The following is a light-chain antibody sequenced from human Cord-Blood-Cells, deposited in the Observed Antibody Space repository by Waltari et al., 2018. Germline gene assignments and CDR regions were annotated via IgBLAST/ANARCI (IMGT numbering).Light chain of an antibody. CDR1: SSDVGGYNY. V-gene: IGLV2-14*01. J-gene: IGLJ1*01. Sequence: QSALTQPASVSGSPGQSITISCTGTSSDVGGYNYVSWYQQPPGKAPKLSIYDVSNRPSGVSNRFSGSKSGNTASLTISGLQAEDEADYYCSSYTSSSTYVFGTGTKVTVL. CDR3: SSYTSSSTYV. CDR2: DVS.